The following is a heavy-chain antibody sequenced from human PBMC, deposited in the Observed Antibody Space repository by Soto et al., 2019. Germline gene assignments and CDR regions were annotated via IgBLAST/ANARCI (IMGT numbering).Heavy chain of an antibody. Sequence: EVQLVESGGGLVKPGGSLRLSCAASGFTFTRYSMNWVRQAPGKGLEWVSSISSSANYIYYADSMKGRFTISRDNAKTSLYLEMNSLRAEDTAVYYCAREYEDLTSTFDYWGQGTLVTVSS. CDR3: AREYEDLTSTFDY. CDR1: GFTFTRYS. J-gene: IGHJ4*02. CDR2: ISSSANYI. V-gene: IGHV3-21*06. D-gene: IGHD3-3*01.